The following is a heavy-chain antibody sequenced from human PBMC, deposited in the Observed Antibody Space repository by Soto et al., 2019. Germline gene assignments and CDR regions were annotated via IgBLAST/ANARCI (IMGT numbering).Heavy chain of an antibody. Sequence: EVQLMESGGGLVNPGGSLRLSCVASGFPFSYSWMSWVRQAPGKGLEWVARIKSETDGGTTDYAARVEGRFTISRDESKNTLDLQMNSLKTEDTAVYYCVIYDYIWGTYRVRWAYCGQGTLVTVSS. CDR3: VIYDYIWGTYRVRWAY. CDR1: GFPFSYSW. D-gene: IGHD3-16*02. J-gene: IGHJ4*02. V-gene: IGHV3-15*01. CDR2: IKSETDGGTT.